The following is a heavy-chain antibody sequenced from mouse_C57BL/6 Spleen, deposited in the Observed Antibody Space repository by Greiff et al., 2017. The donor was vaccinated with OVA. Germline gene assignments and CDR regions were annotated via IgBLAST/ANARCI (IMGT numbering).Heavy chain of an antibody. CDR1: GYTFTSYW. Sequence: QVQLKQPGAELVKPGASVKLSCKASGYTFTSYWMHWVKQRPGQGLEWIGMIHPNSGSTNYNEKFKSKATLTVDKSSSTAYMQLSSLTSEDSAVYYCARDPCWYFDVWGTGTTVTVSS. J-gene: IGHJ1*03. CDR3: ARDPCWYFDV. V-gene: IGHV1-64*01. CDR2: IHPNSGST.